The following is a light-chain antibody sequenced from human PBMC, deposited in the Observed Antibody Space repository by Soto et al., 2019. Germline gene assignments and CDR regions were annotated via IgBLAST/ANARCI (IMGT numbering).Light chain of an antibody. CDR3: QQYDSYWT. V-gene: IGKV1-5*03. CDR2: EAS. CDR1: HSISSS. Sequence: DIQMTQSPSTLSASVGDRVTITCRASHSISSSLAWYQQKPGKAPKVLIYEASSLERGVPSRFSGSGYGTDFTLTISSLQPDDFATYYCQQYDSYWTFDQGTKVEIK. J-gene: IGKJ1*01.